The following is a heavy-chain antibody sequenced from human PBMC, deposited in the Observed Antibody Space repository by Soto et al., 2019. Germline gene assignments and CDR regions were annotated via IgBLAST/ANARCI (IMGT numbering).Heavy chain of an antibody. V-gene: IGHV3-23*01. D-gene: IGHD2-8*02. CDR3: AADFPGGGYPIDY. CDR2: ISGRGGNT. J-gene: IGHJ4*02. CDR1: GITFSSYA. Sequence: GGSLRLSCAASGITFSSYAMSWVRQGPGKGLEWVSAISGRGGNTYYADSVKGRLTISRDNSKNTLYLQMNSLRAEDTAVYYCAADFPGGGYPIDYWGQGTLVTVS.